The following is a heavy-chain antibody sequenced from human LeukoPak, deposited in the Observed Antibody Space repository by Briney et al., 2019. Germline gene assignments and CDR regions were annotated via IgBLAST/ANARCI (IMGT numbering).Heavy chain of an antibody. CDR3: ARAGVVNYYYGMDV. CDR1: GYTFTGYY. CDR2: MNPNSGNT. V-gene: IGHV1-8*02. J-gene: IGHJ6*02. D-gene: IGHD4-23*01. Sequence: ASVKVSCKASGYTFTGYYMHWVRQAPGQGLEWMGWMNPNSGNTGYAQKFQGRVTMTRNTSISTAYMELSSLRSEDTAVYYCARAGVVNYYYGMDVWGQGTTVTVSS.